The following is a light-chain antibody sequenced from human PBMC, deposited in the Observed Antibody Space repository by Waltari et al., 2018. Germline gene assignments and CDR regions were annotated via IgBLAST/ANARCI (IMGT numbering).Light chain of an antibody. V-gene: IGLV1-47*01. CDR2: RND. CDR3: AAWDDSLSGHFV. Sequence: QSVLTQPPSASGTPGQSVTISCSGSLSNIGANFVYWYQQVPGTAPKILIYRNDQRPSGVPDRFSASKSGTSASLAISGSRCEDEADYFCAAWDDSLSGHFVFGSGTKVIV. CDR1: LSNIGANF. J-gene: IGLJ1*01.